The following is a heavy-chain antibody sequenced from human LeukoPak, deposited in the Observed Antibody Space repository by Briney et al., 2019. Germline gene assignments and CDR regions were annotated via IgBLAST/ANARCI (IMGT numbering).Heavy chain of an antibody. J-gene: IGHJ4*02. V-gene: IGHV4-31*03. D-gene: IGHD3-22*01. CDR3: ARDSKIYDIAFDY. CDR1: GGSISSGGYY. Sequence: PSETLSLTCTVSGGSISSGGYYWSWIRQHPGKGLEWIGYIYYSGSTYYNPSLKSRVTISVDTSKNQFSLKLSSVTAADTAVYYCARDSKIYDIAFDYWGQGTLVTVSS. CDR2: IYYSGST.